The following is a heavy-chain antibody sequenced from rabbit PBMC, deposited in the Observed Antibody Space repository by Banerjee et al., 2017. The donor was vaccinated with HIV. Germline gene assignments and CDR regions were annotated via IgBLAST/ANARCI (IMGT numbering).Heavy chain of an antibody. V-gene: IGHV1S43*01. CDR3: ARDLAGVIGWNFGL. J-gene: IGHJ4*01. Sequence: QQQLEESGGGLVQPEGSLTLTCKASGIDFSSYYYMCWVRQAPGKGLELIACIYTSSGSTWYASWVNGRFTISRSTSLNTVDLKMTSLTAADTATYFCARDLAGVIGWNFGLRGPGTLVTVS. CDR1: GIDFSSYYY. D-gene: IGHD4-1*01. CDR2: IYTSSGST.